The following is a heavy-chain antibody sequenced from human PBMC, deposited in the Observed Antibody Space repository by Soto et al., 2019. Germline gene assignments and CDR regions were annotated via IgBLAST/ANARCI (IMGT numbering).Heavy chain of an antibody. Sequence: SETLSLTCTVSGGSISSYYWSWIRQPPGKGLEWIGYIYYSGSTNYNPSLKSRVTISVDTSKNQFSLKLSSVTAADTAVYYCARELGGVPAHMRYYYYGMDVWCQVNTVPVSS. CDR3: ARELGGVPAHMRYYYYGMDV. CDR2: IYYSGST. D-gene: IGHD2-2*01. J-gene: IGHJ6*02. CDR1: GGSISSYY. V-gene: IGHV4-59*01.